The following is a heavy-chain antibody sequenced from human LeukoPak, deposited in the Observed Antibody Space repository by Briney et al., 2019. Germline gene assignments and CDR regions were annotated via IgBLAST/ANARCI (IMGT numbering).Heavy chain of an antibody. Sequence: GASLKISCKGSGYCFTSYWIGWVRPMAGKGLEWMGTIYPGGSDARYTPSFQGQVTISADKSISTAYLQWSSLKASDTAIYYCARDYTRSSPFDYWGQGTLVTVSS. CDR2: IYPGGSDA. CDR1: GYCFTSYW. CDR3: ARDYTRSSPFDY. D-gene: IGHD2-2*02. V-gene: IGHV5-51*01. J-gene: IGHJ4*02.